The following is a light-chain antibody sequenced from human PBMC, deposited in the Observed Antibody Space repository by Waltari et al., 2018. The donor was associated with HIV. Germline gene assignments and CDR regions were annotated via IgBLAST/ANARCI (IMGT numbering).Light chain of an antibody. V-gene: IGKV3D-15*01. CDR3: QQYNDWPIT. CDR2: GAS. CDR1: QSLSSN. J-gene: IGKJ5*01. Sequence: EIVMTQSPGTLSVSPGERATHSCRASQSLSSNLAWYQQKPGQAPRLLIYGASTRATGIPARFSGSGSGTEFSLTISSLQSEDFAVYYCQQYNDWPITFGQGTQLEIK.